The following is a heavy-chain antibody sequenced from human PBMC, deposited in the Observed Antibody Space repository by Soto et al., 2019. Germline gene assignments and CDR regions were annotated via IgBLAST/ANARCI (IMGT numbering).Heavy chain of an antibody. V-gene: IGHV3-15*07. Sequence: GCLRLSCAASGFTLRNAWMNWVRQAPGKGLKWVGRIKSKTDGWTTDYAAPVKGRFTISRDDSKNTLYLQMNCLKTEDTAVYYCTTREFFRYYDYYGMDVWGQGTTVTVSS. CDR2: IKSKTDGWTT. CDR3: TTREFFRYYDYYGMDV. J-gene: IGHJ6*02. CDR1: GFTLRNAW.